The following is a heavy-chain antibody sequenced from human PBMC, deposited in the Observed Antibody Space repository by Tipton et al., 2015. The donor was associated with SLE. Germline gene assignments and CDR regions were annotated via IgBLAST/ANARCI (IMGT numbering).Heavy chain of an antibody. Sequence: LRLSCTVSGASLTTSVFYWGWIRQPPGKGLEWLGSMSSSGATHSNPSLKSRVTLSVDTSKNHFSLALISVTAADTAVYYCARLSPLWFGEYTEYWGQGTLVTVTS. D-gene: IGHD3-10*01. CDR2: MSSSGAT. V-gene: IGHV4-39*02. CDR3: ARLSPLWFGEYTEY. CDR1: GASLTTSVFY. J-gene: IGHJ4*02.